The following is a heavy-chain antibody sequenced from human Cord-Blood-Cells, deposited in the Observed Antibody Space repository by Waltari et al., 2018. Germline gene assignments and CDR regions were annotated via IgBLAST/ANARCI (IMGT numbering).Heavy chain of an antibody. CDR2: IYSGGST. CDR1: GFSVSTNY. D-gene: IGHD7-27*01. V-gene: IGHV3-53*04. J-gene: IGHJ4*02. Sequence: EVRLVESGGGLVQPGGSLRVSCAASGFSVSTNYMSWVRQAPGKGLGWVSVIYSGGSTYYADSVKGRFTISRHNSKNTLYLQMNSLRAEDTAVYYCARDLGDYWGQGTLVTVSS. CDR3: ARDLGDY.